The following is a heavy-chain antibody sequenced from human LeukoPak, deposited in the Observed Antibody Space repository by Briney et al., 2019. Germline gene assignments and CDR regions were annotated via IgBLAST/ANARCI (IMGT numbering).Heavy chain of an antibody. CDR3: ARSGGSGFQLDS. CDR1: GGSIGSYY. CDR2: SYTTGRT. V-gene: IGHV4-4*07. D-gene: IGHD1-26*01. Sequence: SDTLSLTCTVSGGSIGSYYLSWVRQPAGKGLEWIGRSYTTGRTIYNPSLKSRVTMSLDTSKNQLSLNLSSVTAADTAVYYCARSGGSGFQLDSWGQGTLVTVSS. J-gene: IGHJ4*02.